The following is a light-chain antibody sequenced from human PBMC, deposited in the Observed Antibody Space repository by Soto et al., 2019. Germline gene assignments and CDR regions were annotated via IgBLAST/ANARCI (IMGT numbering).Light chain of an antibody. V-gene: IGKV3-20*01. Sequence: DIVLTQSPGTLSLSAGESATLSCKASQDLPRPSLGWYQQRPGQAPRLLISGAFTRAAGIPDRFSGSASGTEFTLTISRLEPEDSAVYYCQQYGSIPYTFGQGTKLE. J-gene: IGKJ2*01. CDR3: QQYGSIPYT. CDR2: GAF. CDR1: QDLPRPS.